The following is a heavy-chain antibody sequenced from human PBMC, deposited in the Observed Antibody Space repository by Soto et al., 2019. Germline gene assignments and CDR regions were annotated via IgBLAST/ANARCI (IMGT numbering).Heavy chain of an antibody. D-gene: IGHD6-13*01. J-gene: IGHJ4*02. CDR2: MSYDGTKE. CDR1: GFTLSTYG. CDR3: AKEYGSTWIDH. V-gene: IGHV3-30*18. Sequence: RRLSCAASGFTLSTYGMHWVRQAPGKGLEWVAAMSYDGTKEYYADSVKGRFIISRDNSRNTLFLQLNSLRAEDTAVYYCAKEYGSTWIDHWGQGTLVTVSS.